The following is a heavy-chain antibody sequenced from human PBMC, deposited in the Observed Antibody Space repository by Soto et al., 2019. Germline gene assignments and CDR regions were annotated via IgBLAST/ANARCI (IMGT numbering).Heavy chain of an antibody. V-gene: IGHV3-30*18. CDR2: VSYDGSNK. CDR3: AKDQKITALSDFDS. Sequence: QVQLVESGGGVVQPGRSLRLSCEASGFTFRSYGMHWVRQAPGKGLEWVAVVSYDGSNKLYAASVKDRFIISRDNSKNTLYLQMNSLRAEDTALYYCAKDQKITALSDFDSWCQGTLVTVSS. CDR1: GFTFRSYG. D-gene: IGHD3-16*01. J-gene: IGHJ4*02.